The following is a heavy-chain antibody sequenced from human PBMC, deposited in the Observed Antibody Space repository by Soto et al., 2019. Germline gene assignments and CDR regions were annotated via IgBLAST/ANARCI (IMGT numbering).Heavy chain of an antibody. CDR1: GGTFSSYA. D-gene: IGHD3-3*01. Sequence: QVQLVQSGAEVKKPGSSVKVSCKASGGTFSSYAISWVRQAPGQGREWMGGISPILGTANYAQKFQGRVTITADKSTSTAYMELSSLRSEDTAVYYCARLRIWSGYNPTYYYYGMDVWGQGTTVTVSS. CDR2: ISPILGTA. J-gene: IGHJ6*02. CDR3: ARLRIWSGYNPTYYYYGMDV. V-gene: IGHV1-69*06.